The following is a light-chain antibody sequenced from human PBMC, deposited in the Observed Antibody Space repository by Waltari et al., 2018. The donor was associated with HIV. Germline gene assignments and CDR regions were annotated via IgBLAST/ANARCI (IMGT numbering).Light chain of an antibody. Sequence: IRMNQSPSSLSASVEDRDTITCRASQGIRNALGWYQQKPGKAPKRLIYVASSLQSGVPSRFRGSGSGTEFALTISSLQPEDFATYYCLQHNSFPRTFGQGTKVEIK. CDR1: QGIRNA. CDR3: LQHNSFPRT. CDR2: VAS. V-gene: IGKV1-17*01. J-gene: IGKJ1*01.